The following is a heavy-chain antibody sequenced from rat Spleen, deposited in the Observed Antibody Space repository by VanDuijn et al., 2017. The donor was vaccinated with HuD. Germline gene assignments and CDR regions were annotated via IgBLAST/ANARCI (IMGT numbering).Heavy chain of an antibody. CDR3: TRGGFYRY. J-gene: IGHJ2*01. CDR2: ISPSGATT. CDR1: GFTLSDYV. V-gene: IGHV5-19*01. Sequence: EVQLVASGGGLVQPGRSLKLSCAASGFTLSDYVMHWIRQAPTKGLEWVTSISPSGATTNYRDSVKGRFTISRDNARGTLYLQMDSLKSEDTATYYCTRGGFYRYWGQGVMVTVSS. D-gene: IGHD1-3*01.